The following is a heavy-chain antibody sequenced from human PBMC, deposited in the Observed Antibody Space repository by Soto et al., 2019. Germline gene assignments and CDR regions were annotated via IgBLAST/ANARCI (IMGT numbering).Heavy chain of an antibody. CDR3: AKDRQPDGLWPFDH. CDR2: LYGNGGGI. J-gene: IGHJ4*02. D-gene: IGHD2-8*01. CDR1: GFTFSTYA. V-gene: IGHV3-23*01. Sequence: GGSLRLSCSASGFTFSTYAMSWVRQAPGKGLEWVSGLYGNGGGITYADSVKGRFTISRDNSNNMLYLQMHSLRAEDTAVYYCAKDRQPDGLWPFDHWGQGTLVTVSS.